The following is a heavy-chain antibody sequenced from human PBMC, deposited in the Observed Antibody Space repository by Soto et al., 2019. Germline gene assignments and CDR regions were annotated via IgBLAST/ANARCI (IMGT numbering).Heavy chain of an antibody. CDR1: GFSLSTSAVG. CDR3: AHRPSGWYLFDY. D-gene: IGHD6-19*01. J-gene: IGHJ4*02. CDR2: IYWNDDK. V-gene: IGHV2-5*01. Sequence: SGPTLVNPTQTLTLTCTFSGFSLSTSAVGVGWIRQPPGKALEWLALIYWNDDKRYSPSLESRLTITQVTSKNQVVLTMTNMDPVDTATYYCAHRPSGWYLFDYWGQGTLVTVSS.